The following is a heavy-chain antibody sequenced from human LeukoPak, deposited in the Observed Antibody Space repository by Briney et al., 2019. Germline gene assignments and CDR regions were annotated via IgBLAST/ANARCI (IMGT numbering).Heavy chain of an antibody. D-gene: IGHD2-2*01. Sequence: ASVKVSCKASGYAFTSYDINWVRQATGQGLEWMGWMNPNSGNTGYAQKFQGRVTMTRNTSISTAYMELSSLRSEDTAVYYCARVGVPAALNWFDPWGQGTLVTVSS. CDR3: ARVGVPAALNWFDP. CDR2: MNPNSGNT. V-gene: IGHV1-8*01. J-gene: IGHJ5*02. CDR1: GYAFTSYD.